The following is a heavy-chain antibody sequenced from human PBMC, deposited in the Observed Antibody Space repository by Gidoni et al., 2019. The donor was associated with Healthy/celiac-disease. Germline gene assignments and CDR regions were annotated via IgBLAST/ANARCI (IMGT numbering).Heavy chain of an antibody. D-gene: IGHD6-13*01. J-gene: IGHJ4*02. CDR1: GFTFSSDS. CDR3: AKDGSSSDFDY. CDR2: ISGSGGST. V-gene: IGHV3-23*01. Sequence: EVQLLESGGGLVQPGGSLSISCAASGFTFSSDSMSWVRQAPGKGLEWVSAISGSGGSTYYADSVKGRFTISRDNSKNTLYLQMNSLRAEDTAVYYCAKDGSSSDFDYWGQGTLVTVSS.